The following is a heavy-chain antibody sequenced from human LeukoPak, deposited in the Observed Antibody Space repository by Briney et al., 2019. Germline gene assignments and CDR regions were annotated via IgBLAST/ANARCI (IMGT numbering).Heavy chain of an antibody. Sequence: GGSLRLSCAASGFTFTNYWMSWVRQTPGEGLEGVANINQDGSEKFYVDSVTGRFTISRDNTKNSLYLQMNSLRAEDTAVYYCTKVRDYDGYFDYWGQGTLVTVSS. D-gene: IGHD3-22*01. CDR1: GFTFTNYW. CDR3: TKVRDYDGYFDY. CDR2: INQDGSEK. J-gene: IGHJ4*02. V-gene: IGHV3-7*01.